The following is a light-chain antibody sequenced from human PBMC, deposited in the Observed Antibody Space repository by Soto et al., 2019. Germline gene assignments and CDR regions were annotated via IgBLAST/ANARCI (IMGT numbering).Light chain of an antibody. V-gene: IGLV1-40*01. CDR3: QSYDSSLSGSV. CDR1: SFNIGAGYD. CDR2: ANN. J-gene: IGLJ3*02. Sequence: QAVVTQPPSVSGAPGQRVTISCTGSSFNIGAGYDVHWYQQLPGTAPKLLIYANNNRPSGVPDRFSCSKSGTSASLAITGLQAEDEADYYCQSYDSSLSGSVFGGGTQLTVL.